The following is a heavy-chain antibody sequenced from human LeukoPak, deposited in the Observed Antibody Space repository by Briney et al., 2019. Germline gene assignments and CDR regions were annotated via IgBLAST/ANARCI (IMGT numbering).Heavy chain of an antibody. J-gene: IGHJ6*02. V-gene: IGHV1-2*06. Sequence: ASVKVSCKASGFTFTSHDYNWVRQATGQGLEWMGRINPNSGGTNYAQKFQGRVTMTRDTSISTAYMELSRLRSDDTAVYYCAREEVVVPAAIWEYYYYGMDVWGQGTTVTVSS. CDR3: AREEVVVPAAIWEYYYYGMDV. CDR1: GFTFTSHD. D-gene: IGHD2-2*01. CDR2: INPNSGGT.